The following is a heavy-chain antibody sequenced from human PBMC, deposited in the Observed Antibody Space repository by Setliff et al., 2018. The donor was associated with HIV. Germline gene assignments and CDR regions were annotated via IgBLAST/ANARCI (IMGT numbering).Heavy chain of an antibody. Sequence: ASVKVSCKASDYPFTMYGITWVRQAPGQGLEWMGWVSPYNENTNYAQKVQDRVVMTIDTSTNTAYMELRSLRFDDTAVYYCARSPLSIVGATGYYYYMDVWGKGTTVTVSS. D-gene: IGHD1-26*01. J-gene: IGHJ6*03. CDR1: DYPFTMYG. CDR3: ARSPLSIVGATGYYYYMDV. V-gene: IGHV1-18*01. CDR2: VSPYNENT.